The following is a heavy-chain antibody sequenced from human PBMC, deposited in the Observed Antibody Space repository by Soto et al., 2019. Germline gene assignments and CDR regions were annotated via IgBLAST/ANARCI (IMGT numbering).Heavy chain of an antibody. Sequence: QVQLVQSGAEVKKSGASVKVSCKAYGYTFTDYYMHWVRQAPGHGLEWMGVINPSGGSTTYAQKLQGRVTMTRDTSTSTVYMELSSLRSDDTAVYYCARPDDYGDPRAPFDYWGQGTLVTVSS. V-gene: IGHV1-46*04. CDR3: ARPDDYGDPRAPFDY. CDR1: GYTFTDYY. CDR2: INPSGGST. D-gene: IGHD4-17*01. J-gene: IGHJ4*02.